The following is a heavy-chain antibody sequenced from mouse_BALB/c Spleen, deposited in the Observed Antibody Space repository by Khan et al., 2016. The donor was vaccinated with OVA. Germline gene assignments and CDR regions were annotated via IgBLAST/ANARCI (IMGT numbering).Heavy chain of an antibody. D-gene: IGHD2-3*01. J-gene: IGHJ4*01. CDR3: ARDGSRYNYAMDY. CDR1: GYSITSDYA. CDR2: ISYSGST. Sequence: EVQLLESGPGLVKPSQSLSLTCTVTGYSITSDYAWNWIRQFPGNKLEWMGYISYSGSTSYNPSLKSRISITRDTSKNQFFLQLNSVTTEDTATDYCARDGSRYNYAMDYWGQGTAVTVSS. V-gene: IGHV3-2*02.